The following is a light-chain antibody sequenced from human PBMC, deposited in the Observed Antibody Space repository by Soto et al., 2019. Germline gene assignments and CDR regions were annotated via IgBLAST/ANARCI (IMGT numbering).Light chain of an antibody. Sequence: EIVLTQSPATLSLSPGEGATLFCRASQSISSYLAWYQQKPGQAPRLLIYDASSRAAGIPARFSGSGSGTDFTLTISSLEPEDFAVYYCQQRSDWPPWTFGQRTKVEIK. CDR2: DAS. CDR3: QQRSDWPPWT. J-gene: IGKJ1*01. CDR1: QSISSY. V-gene: IGKV3-11*01.